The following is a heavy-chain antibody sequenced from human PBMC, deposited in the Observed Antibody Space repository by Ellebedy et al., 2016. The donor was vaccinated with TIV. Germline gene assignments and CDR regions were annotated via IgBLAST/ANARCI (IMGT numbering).Heavy chain of an antibody. CDR3: ARHLDCSSTSCYMAVGDY. J-gene: IGHJ4*02. Sequence: ASVKVSXKASGYTFTGYYMHWVRQAPGQGLEWMGWINPNSGGTNYAQKFQGRVTMTRDKSISTAYLQWSSLKASDTAMYYCARHLDCSSTSCYMAVGDYWGQGTLVTVSS. CDR1: GYTFTGYY. D-gene: IGHD2-2*02. V-gene: IGHV1-2*02. CDR2: INPNSGGT.